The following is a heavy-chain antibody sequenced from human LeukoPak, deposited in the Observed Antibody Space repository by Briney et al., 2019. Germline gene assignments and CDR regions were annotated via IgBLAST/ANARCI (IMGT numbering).Heavy chain of an antibody. Sequence: GGSLRLSCAASGFTFSGSAMHWVRQASGKGLEWVGRIRSKASSYATAYAASVKGRFTISRDDSKNTAYLQMNSLKTEDTAVYYCTRDPPDYGDYDDAFDIWGQGTMVTVSS. D-gene: IGHD4-17*01. CDR3: TRDPPDYGDYDDAFDI. J-gene: IGHJ3*02. CDR2: IRSKASSYAT. CDR1: GFTFSGSA. V-gene: IGHV3-73*01.